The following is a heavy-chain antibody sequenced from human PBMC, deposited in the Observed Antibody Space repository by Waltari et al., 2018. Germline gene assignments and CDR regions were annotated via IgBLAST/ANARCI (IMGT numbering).Heavy chain of an antibody. Sequence: QVQLVQSGAEVKKPGASVKVSCKASGYTFTGYYMHWVRQAPGQGLEWMGRINPNSGGTNYAQKFQGRVTMTRDTSISTAYMELSRLRSDDTAVYYCARGHVLRYFDWLAPHDAFDIWGQGTMVTVSS. CDR1: GYTFTGYY. V-gene: IGHV1-2*06. D-gene: IGHD3-9*01. CDR2: INPNSGGT. CDR3: ARGHVLRYFDWLAPHDAFDI. J-gene: IGHJ3*02.